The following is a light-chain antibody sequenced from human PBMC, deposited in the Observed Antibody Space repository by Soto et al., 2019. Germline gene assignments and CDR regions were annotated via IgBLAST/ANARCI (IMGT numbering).Light chain of an antibody. Sequence: DIQMTQSPSSLSASIGDRVTITCQASQDISNYLNWYQQKPGKAPKLLIYDASNLERGVPSRFSGSGTGTEYTLSISSLHPEDNGTYYCQQYENVPLTFGGGTKVEIK. CDR3: QQYENVPLT. CDR2: DAS. J-gene: IGKJ4*01. V-gene: IGKV1-33*01. CDR1: QDISNY.